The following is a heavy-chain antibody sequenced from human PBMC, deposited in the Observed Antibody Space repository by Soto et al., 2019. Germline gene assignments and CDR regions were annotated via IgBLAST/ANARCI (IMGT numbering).Heavy chain of an antibody. CDR3: ARDRIATRGDAFDL. J-gene: IGHJ3*01. V-gene: IGHV1-69*08. Sequence: QVQLVQSGAEVRKPGSSVKVSCKAPGGTFSTYIISWVRQAPGQGREWMGRIIPIPDITNYAQKFQGRVTVTGDRSTSTAYMELTSLKSEDTAVYYCARDRIATRGDAFDLWGQGTMVTVSS. CDR2: IIPIPDIT. CDR1: GGTFSTYI. D-gene: IGHD2-21*01.